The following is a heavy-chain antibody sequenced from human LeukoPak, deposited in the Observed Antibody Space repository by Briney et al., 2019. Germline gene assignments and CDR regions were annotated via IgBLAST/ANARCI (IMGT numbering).Heavy chain of an antibody. CDR2: MNPNSGNT. Sequence: VASVTVSCKASAYSFTTYDINWVRQATGQGLEWMGWMNPNSGNTGYTQKFQGRVTMTRNTSISTAYMELSSLRSEDTAVYYCARGRGSGHKENWFDPWGQGTLVTVSS. V-gene: IGHV1-8*01. CDR1: AYSFTTYD. D-gene: IGHD6-19*01. CDR3: ARGRGSGHKENWFDP. J-gene: IGHJ5*02.